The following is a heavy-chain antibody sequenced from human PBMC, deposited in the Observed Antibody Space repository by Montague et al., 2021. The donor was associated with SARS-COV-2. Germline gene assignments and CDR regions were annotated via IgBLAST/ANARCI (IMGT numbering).Heavy chain of an antibody. CDR1: GFHFSSFE. D-gene: IGHD1-26*01. J-gene: IGHJ3*02. CDR2: ISSGGHTR. Sequence: SLRLSCAASGFHFSSFEMNWVRQAPGKRLEWVSYISSGGHTRYYADSVQARFTISRDNARDSLYLQMNSLRAEDTAVYYCAPREWELGAFDIWGQGTMVTDSS. V-gene: IGHV3-48*03. CDR3: APREWELGAFDI.